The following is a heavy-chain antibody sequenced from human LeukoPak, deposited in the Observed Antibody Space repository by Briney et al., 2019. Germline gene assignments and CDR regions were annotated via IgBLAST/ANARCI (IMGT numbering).Heavy chain of an antibody. D-gene: IGHD1-26*01. Sequence: GASVKVSCKASGHTFSTYYVHLVRQAPGQGLEWMGIINPSGGSTSYAQKFQGRVTMTRDTSTSTVYMELSSLRSEDTAVYYCAGESIVGATGNFDYWGQGTLVTVSS. J-gene: IGHJ4*02. CDR2: INPSGGST. V-gene: IGHV1-46*01. CDR3: AGESIVGATGNFDY. CDR1: GHTFSTYY.